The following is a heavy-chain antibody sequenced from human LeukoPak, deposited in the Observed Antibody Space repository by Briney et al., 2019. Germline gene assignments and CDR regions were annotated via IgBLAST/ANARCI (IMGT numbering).Heavy chain of an antibody. D-gene: IGHD4-23*01. CDR1: GFTFSSNY. J-gene: IGHJ4*02. Sequence: GGSLSPSCAALGFTFSSNYMSWVRQAPGKGLEWVSVIYSGGSTYYADSVKGRFTISRDNSKNTLYLQMNSLRAEDTAVYYCAGGRTTVVTHFDYWGQGTLVTVSS. CDR2: IYSGGST. V-gene: IGHV3-53*01. CDR3: AGGRTTVVTHFDY.